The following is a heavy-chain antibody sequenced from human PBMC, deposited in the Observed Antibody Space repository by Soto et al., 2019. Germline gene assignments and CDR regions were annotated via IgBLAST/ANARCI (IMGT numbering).Heavy chain of an antibody. CDR1: GASISSFY. D-gene: IGHD2-2*01. J-gene: IGHJ6*02. V-gene: IGHV4-59*01. Sequence: LSLTCIVSGASISSFYWSWIRQPPGKELEWIGYMYHSGRSSYNPSLKSRVTISVDTSTNQFSLRLRSVTAADTAVYYCARVRTSNGMDVWGQGTTVTVSS. CDR3: ARVRTSNGMDV. CDR2: MYHSGRS.